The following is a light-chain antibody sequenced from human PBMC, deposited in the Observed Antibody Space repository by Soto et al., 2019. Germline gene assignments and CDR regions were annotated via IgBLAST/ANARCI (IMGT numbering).Light chain of an antibody. CDR3: AAWDDSLNGWV. Sequence: QSVLTQPPSASGTPGQRVTFSCSGSSSNIGGNTVNWYQQLPGTAPKLLIYSNDQRPSGVPDRFSGSKSGTSASLAISGLQSEDEAHYYCAAWDDSLNGWVFGGGTKLTVL. CDR1: SSNIGGNT. CDR2: SND. V-gene: IGLV1-44*01. J-gene: IGLJ3*02.